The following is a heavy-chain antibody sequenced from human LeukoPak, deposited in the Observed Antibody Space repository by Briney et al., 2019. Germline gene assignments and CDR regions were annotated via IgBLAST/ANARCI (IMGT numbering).Heavy chain of an antibody. D-gene: IGHD3-10*01. J-gene: IGHJ4*02. CDR3: AGDRRRLLWFREFR. CDR2: IYYSGST. V-gene: IGHV4-39*01. CDR1: GGSISSSSYY. Sequence: PSETLSLTCTVSGGSISSSSYYWGWIRQPPGKGLEWIGSIYYSGSTYYNPSLKSRVTISVDTSKNQFSLKLSSVTAADTAVYYCAGDRRRLLWFREFRWGQGTLVTVSS.